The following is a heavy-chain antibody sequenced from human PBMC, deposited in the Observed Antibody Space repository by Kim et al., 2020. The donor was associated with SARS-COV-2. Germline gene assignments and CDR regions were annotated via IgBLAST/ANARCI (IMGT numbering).Heavy chain of an antibody. J-gene: IGHJ3*02. CDR1: GGSISSGGYY. CDR2: IYYTGST. CDR3: ARDRGSITIFGVVIDAFYI. V-gene: IGHV4-31*03. Sequence: SKTLSLTCTVSGGSISSGGYYWSWIRQHPGKGLEWIAYIYYTGSTYYNPSLKSRVTISVDTSKNQFSLKLSSVTAADTAVYYCARDRGSITIFGVVIDAFYIWGQGTMVTVSS. D-gene: IGHD3-3*01.